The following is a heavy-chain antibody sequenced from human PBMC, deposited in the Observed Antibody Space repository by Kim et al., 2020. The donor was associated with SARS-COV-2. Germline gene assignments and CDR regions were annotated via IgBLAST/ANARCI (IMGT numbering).Heavy chain of an antibody. V-gene: IGHV3-21*01. J-gene: IGHJ4*02. CDR2: ITSGSSYI. CDR1: GFTFRSYS. D-gene: IGHD4-4*01. CDR3: AKVRVDYSNYGAFDY. Sequence: GGSLRLSCAASGFTFRSYSMNWVRQAPGKGLEWVSSITSGSSYIYYADSMKGRFTVSGDNAKSSLYLQMNSLRAEDTAVYYCAKVRVDYSNYGAFDYWGQGTLVTVSS.